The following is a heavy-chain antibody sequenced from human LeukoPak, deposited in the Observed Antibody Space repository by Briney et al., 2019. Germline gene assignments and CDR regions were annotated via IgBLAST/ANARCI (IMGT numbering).Heavy chain of an antibody. CDR3: ARVRTTGSYYGMDV. Sequence: PGGSLRLSCAASGFTVSSNYMSWVRQAPGKGLEWVSVIYSGGSTYYADSVKGRFTISRDNAQNSLNLQMNSLRPEDTAMYYCARVRTTGSYYGMDVWGQGTTVTVSS. D-gene: IGHD3-10*01. CDR2: IYSGGST. CDR1: GFTVSSNY. V-gene: IGHV3-53*01. J-gene: IGHJ6*02.